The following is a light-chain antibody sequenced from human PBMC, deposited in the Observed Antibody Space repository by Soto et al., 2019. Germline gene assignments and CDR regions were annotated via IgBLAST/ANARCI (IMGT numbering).Light chain of an antibody. CDR3: SSYGGKHNCQVI. J-gene: IGLJ2*01. V-gene: IGLV2-8*01. Sequence: QSALTQPPSASGSPGQSVTISCTGTSSDVGGYNLVSWYQQHPGKAPRLMIYEVNKRPSGVPDRFSGSKSGKTASLTVSWLQAEDEADYYCSSYGGKHNCQVIFGGGTKLTVL. CDR1: SSDVGGYNL. CDR2: EVN.